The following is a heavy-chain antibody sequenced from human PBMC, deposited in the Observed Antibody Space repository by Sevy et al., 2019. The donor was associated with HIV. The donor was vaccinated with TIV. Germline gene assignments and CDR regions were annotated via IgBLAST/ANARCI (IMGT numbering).Heavy chain of an antibody. CDR1: GFSVSRNH. CDR2: IYSDGTT. CDR3: ARRLSSAWYFDF. D-gene: IGHD6-19*01. V-gene: IGHV3-53*01. J-gene: IGHJ4*02. Sequence: GGSLRLSCAASGFSVSRNHINWVRQAPGKGQEWISVIYSDGTTQYADSAKGRFTIPSDTSNNTEYLQVSSLRADDTAVYYCARRLSSAWYFDFWGQGTLVTVSS.